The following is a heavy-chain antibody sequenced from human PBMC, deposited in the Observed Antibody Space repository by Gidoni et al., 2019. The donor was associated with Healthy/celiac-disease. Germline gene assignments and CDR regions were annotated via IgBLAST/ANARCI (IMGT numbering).Heavy chain of an antibody. V-gene: IGHV1-69*01. CDR3: AHCTGTRIGAFDI. CDR1: GGNFSSYA. J-gene: IGHJ3*02. Sequence: QVQLVQSRAEVNKPGSSVKVSCKASGGNFSSYATSWVRQAAGQGLEWMGGIIPIFGTANYDQKFHGSVTTTADESTRTAYMELSSLRSEDTAVYYCAHCTGTRIGAFDIWGQVNMVTVSS. CDR2: IIPIFGTA. D-gene: IGHD4-17*01.